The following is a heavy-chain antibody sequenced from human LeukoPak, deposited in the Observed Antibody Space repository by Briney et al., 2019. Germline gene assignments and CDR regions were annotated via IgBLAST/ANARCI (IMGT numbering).Heavy chain of an antibody. D-gene: IGHD3-9*01. V-gene: IGHV1-18*01. J-gene: IGHJ6*02. CDR1: GYTFTSYG. CDR2: ISAYNGNT. Sequence: GASVKVSCKASGYTFTSYGISWVRQAPGQGLEWMGWISAYNGNTNYAQKLQGRVTMTTDTSTSIAYMELRSLRSDDTAVYYCARDLLWLGYYDILTGSYYYGMDVWGQGTTVTVSS. CDR3: ARDLLWLGYYDILTGSYYYGMDV.